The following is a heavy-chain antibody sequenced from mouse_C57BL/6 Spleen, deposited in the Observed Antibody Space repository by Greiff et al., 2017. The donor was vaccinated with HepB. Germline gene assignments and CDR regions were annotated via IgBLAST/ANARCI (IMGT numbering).Heavy chain of an antibody. CDR3: ARSHYGSSPAWFAY. CDR1: GFSLSTFGMG. V-gene: IGHV8-8*01. CDR2: IWWDDDK. J-gene: IGHJ3*01. D-gene: IGHD1-1*01. Sequence: QVQLKVSGPGILQPSQTLSLTCSFSGFSLSTFGMGVGWIRQPSGKGLEWLAHIWWDDDKYYNPALKSRLTISKDTSKNQVFLKIANVDTADTSTYYCARSHYGSSPAWFAYWGQGTLVTVSA.